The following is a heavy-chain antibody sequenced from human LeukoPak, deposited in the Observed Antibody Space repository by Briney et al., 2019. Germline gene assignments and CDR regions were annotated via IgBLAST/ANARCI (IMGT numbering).Heavy chain of an antibody. Sequence: GGSLRLSCAASGFTFSTYSMTWVRQAPGKGLEWVSSITSSSSYIYYADSVKGRFTISRDNAKSSLYLQMNSLRAEDTALYYCARVNFDYLWGSYRPSWFDPWGQGTLVTVSS. CDR3: ARVNFDYLWGSYRPSWFDP. J-gene: IGHJ5*02. CDR2: ITSSSSYI. CDR1: GFTFSTYS. D-gene: IGHD3-16*02. V-gene: IGHV3-21*01.